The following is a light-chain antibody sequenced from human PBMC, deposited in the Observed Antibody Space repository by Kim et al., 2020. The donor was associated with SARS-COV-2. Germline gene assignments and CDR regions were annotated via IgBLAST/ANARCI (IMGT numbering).Light chain of an antibody. Sequence: LSAGARPTGSGRASQSIASSLAWYQQRPGQAPRLLIYDASNSTTGTPARISGSGSGTVFTLTISSLEPEDFAVYYCQQRSNWPLTFGGGTKVDIK. CDR1: QSIASS. CDR2: DAS. J-gene: IGKJ4*01. V-gene: IGKV3-11*01. CDR3: QQRSNWPLT.